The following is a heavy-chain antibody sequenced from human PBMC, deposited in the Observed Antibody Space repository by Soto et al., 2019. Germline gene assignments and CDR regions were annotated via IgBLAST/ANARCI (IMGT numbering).Heavy chain of an antibody. V-gene: IGHV4-38-2*02. CDR3: AREGGRGVYGMDV. J-gene: IGHJ6*02. CDR2: IYHSGST. D-gene: IGHD3-10*01. Sequence: SETLSLTCAVSGYSISSGYYWGWIRQPPGKGLEWIGSIYHSGSTYYNPSLKSRVTMSVDTSRNQFSLKLSSVTAADTAVYYCAREGGRGVYGMDVWGQGTTVTVSS. CDR1: GYSISSGYY.